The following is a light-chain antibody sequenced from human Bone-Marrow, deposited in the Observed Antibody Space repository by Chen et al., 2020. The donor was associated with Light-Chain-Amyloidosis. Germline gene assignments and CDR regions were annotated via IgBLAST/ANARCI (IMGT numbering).Light chain of an antibody. V-gene: IGLV1-40*01. Sequence: QSVLPQPPSVSGAPAQRVTISCTGSTSNIGAGYGVHRDQQVPGTAPKLLIYGNTNRPSGVPDRFSASKSGTSASLAITGLQAEDEADYYCQAYDSSLSSSVFGGGTKLTVL. CDR1: TSNIGAGYG. CDR3: QAYDSSLSSSV. CDR2: GNT. J-gene: IGLJ2*01.